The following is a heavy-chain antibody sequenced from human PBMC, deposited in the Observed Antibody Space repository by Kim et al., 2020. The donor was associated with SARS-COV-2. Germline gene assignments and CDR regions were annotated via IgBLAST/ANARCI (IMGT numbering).Heavy chain of an antibody. Sequence: GGSLRLSCAASGFTFSSYWMNWVRQAPGEGLEWVANMNQDGGETNYVDSVKGRFTISRDSAKNSMYLQMNSLRAEDTAVYFCARGDSSGYDHFFDYWGQGTLVTVSS. J-gene: IGHJ4*02. V-gene: IGHV3-7*04. D-gene: IGHD5-12*01. CDR3: ARGDSSGYDHFFDY. CDR2: MNQDGGET. CDR1: GFTFSSYW.